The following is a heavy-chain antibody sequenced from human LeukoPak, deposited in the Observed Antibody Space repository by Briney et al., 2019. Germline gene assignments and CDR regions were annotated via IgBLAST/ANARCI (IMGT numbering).Heavy chain of an antibody. J-gene: IGHJ6*03. CDR3: ARARRDCSSTSCYIYYYYYMDV. CDR1: GGSFSGYY. V-gene: IGHV4-34*01. CDR2: INHSGST. D-gene: IGHD2-2*02. Sequence: SETLSLTCAVYGGSFSGYYWSWIRQPPGKGLEWIGEINHSGSTNYNPSLKSRVTISVDTSKNQFSLKLSSVTAADTAVYYCARARRDCSSTSCYIYYYYYMDVWGKGTTVTVSS.